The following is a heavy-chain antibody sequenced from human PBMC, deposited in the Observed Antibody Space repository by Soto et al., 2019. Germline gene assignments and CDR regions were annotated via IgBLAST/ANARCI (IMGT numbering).Heavy chain of an antibody. CDR3: ARGATSDWPFGY. CDR2: LNGGNGDT. V-gene: IGHV1-3*01. D-gene: IGHD6-19*01. Sequence: QVQLVQSGAEVKKPGASVKVSCKASGYTFTTFAMHWVRQAPGQSLEWMGWLNGGNGDTKYSQKFQGRVSISMDTSASTAYMELSSLTSEDTAVYYCARGATSDWPFGYWGQGTLVTVSS. J-gene: IGHJ4*02. CDR1: GYTFTTFA.